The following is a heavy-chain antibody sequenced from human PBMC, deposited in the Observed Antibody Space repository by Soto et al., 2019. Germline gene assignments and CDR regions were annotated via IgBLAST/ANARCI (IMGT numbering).Heavy chain of an antibody. Sequence: PSETLSLTCTVSGGSITSDYSCWSWIRQPPGKGLEWIGDIHQDGSTNYNPSLKSRVTISLDKSKNHFSLKLSSVTAADSAVYYCARDPNYYDSSGFDSWGQGTLVTVSS. CDR3: ARDPNYYDSSGFDS. CDR1: GGSITSDYSC. V-gene: IGHV4-39*07. D-gene: IGHD3-22*01. CDR2: IHQDGST. J-gene: IGHJ4*02.